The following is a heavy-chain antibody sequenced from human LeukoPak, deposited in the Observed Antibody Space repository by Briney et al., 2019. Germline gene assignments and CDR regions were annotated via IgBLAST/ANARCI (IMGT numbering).Heavy chain of an antibody. D-gene: IGHD2-2*02. CDR2: IIPIFGTA. J-gene: IGHJ5*02. V-gene: IGHV1-69*13. CDR3: ARYPIGDCSSTSCYTWWFDP. Sequence: SVKVSCKASGGTFSSYAISWVRQAPGQGLEGMGGIIPIFGTANYAQKFQGRVTITADESTSTAYMELSSLRSEDTAVYYCARYPIGDCSSTSCYTWWFDPWGQGTLVTVSS. CDR1: GGTFSSYA.